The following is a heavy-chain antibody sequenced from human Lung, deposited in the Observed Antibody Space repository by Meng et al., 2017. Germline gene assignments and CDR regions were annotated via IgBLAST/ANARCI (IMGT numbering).Heavy chain of an antibody. Sequence: VALPESGPGLVQPLHTLSLTCTVSGGSIRSSNYDWSWIRQPPGKGLEWSGHIYNSGSTYYNLSLKSRITISVDTSKNQFSLKLSSVTAADTAVYYCARGQKGYFDLWGRGTLVTASS. J-gene: IGHJ2*01. V-gene: IGHV4-30-4*01. CDR3: ARGQKGYFDL. CDR1: GGSIRSSNYD. CDR2: IYNSGST.